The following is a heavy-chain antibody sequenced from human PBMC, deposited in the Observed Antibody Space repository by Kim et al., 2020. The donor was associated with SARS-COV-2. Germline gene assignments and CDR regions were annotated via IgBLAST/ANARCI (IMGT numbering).Heavy chain of an antibody. CDR2: INTNTGNP. CDR1: GYTFTDYA. J-gene: IGHJ4*02. CDR3: TRHRQGDY. V-gene: IGHV7-4-1*02. Sequence: ASVKVSCKASGYTFTDYAINWVRQAPGQGLEWMGWINTNTGNPTYAQGFTGRFVFSLEKSVSTAYLQISSLKADDTAMYYCTRHRQGDYWGQGTLDPVPS.